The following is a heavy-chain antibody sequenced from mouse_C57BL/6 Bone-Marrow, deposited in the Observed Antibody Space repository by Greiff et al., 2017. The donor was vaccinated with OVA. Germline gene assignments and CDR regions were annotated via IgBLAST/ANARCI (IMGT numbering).Heavy chain of an antibody. CDR1: GFTFTDYY. CDR2: IRHKANGYTT. V-gene: IGHV7-3*01. Sequence: EVQLVESGGGLVQPGGSLSLSCAASGFTFTDYYMSWVRQPPGQALEWLGFIRHKANGYTTEYSASVKGRFTISRDTSPSILHLQMIALRAEDSATDYCASISYCGSGPLDYWGQGTTLTVSS. J-gene: IGHJ2*01. CDR3: ASISYCGSGPLDY. D-gene: IGHD1-1*01.